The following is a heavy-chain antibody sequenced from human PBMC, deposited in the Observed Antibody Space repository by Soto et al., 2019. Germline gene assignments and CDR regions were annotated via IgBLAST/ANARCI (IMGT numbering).Heavy chain of an antibody. CDR3: ARGGGTMVRGVHNWFDP. CDR1: GASITQYY. D-gene: IGHD3-10*01. J-gene: IGHJ5*02. V-gene: IGHV4-4*08. Sequence: SETLSLTCTVSGASITQYYWNWIRQSPGKGLEWIVSVSSTGSTVFNPSLTSRVTVSLDTSKNQFSLTLNSVTAADTAVYYCARGGGTMVRGVHNWFDPWGQGTLVTVSS. CDR2: VSSTGST.